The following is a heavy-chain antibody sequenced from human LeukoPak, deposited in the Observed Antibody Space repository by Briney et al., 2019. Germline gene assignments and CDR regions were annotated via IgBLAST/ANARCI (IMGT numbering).Heavy chain of an antibody. V-gene: IGHV4-34*01. Sequence: PGGSLRLSCTASGFTFGDYAMSWVRQPPGKGLEWIGEINHSGSTNYNPSLKSRVTISVDTSKNQFSLKLSSVTAADTAVYYCARGEITMVRGVTSYFDCWGRGTLVTVSS. D-gene: IGHD3-10*01. CDR3: ARGEITMVRGVTSYFDC. CDR1: GFTFGDYA. CDR2: INHSGST. J-gene: IGHJ4*02.